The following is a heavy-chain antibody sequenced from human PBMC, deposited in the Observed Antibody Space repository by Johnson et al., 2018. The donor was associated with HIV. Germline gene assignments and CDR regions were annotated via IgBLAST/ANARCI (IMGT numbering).Heavy chain of an antibody. Sequence: QVQLVESGGGVVQPGGSLRLSCTTSGFTFSGYGMHWVRQSPGRGLEWVAFIYYDGIKKYYADSVRGRLTISRDNSKNTVYLQMSSLRAEDTAVYYCAKDVGNFWPDAFDIWVQGTMVTVSS. V-gene: IGHV3-30*02. CDR1: GFTFSGYG. D-gene: IGHD1-26*01. J-gene: IGHJ3*02. CDR2: IYYDGIKK. CDR3: AKDVGNFWPDAFDI.